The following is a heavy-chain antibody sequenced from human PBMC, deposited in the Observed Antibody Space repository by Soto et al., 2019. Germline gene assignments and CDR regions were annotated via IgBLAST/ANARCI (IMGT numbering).Heavy chain of an antibody. CDR2: ISGSGGST. V-gene: IGHV3-23*01. D-gene: IGHD3-10*02. CDR1: GFTFSTYA. CDR3: AKEPVFLAPFDI. Sequence: GGSLRLSCAASGFTFSTYAMNWVRQAPGKGLEWVSGISGSGGSTYYANSVKGRFTISRDNSKNTLYLQMNSLRAEDTAVYYCAKEPVFLAPFDIWGQGTMVTVSS. J-gene: IGHJ3*02.